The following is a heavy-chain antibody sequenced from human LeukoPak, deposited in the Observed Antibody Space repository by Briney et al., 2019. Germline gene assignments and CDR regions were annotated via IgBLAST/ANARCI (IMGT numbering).Heavy chain of an antibody. CDR3: ARHGGDSSWFDY. Sequence: GGSLRLSCAASGFTFSTYAMNWVRQAPGKGLEWVSSISSSSSYIYYADSVKGRFTISRDNAKNSLYLQMNSLRAEDTAVYYCARHGGDSSWFDYWGQGTLVTVSS. V-gene: IGHV3-21*01. CDR1: GFTFSTYA. CDR2: ISSSSSYI. D-gene: IGHD6-13*01. J-gene: IGHJ4*02.